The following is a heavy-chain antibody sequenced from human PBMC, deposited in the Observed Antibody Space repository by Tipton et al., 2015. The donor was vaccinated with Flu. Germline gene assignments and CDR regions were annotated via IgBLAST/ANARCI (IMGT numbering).Heavy chain of an antibody. CDR2: VYYTGST. D-gene: IGHD2-21*01. V-gene: IGHV4-59*01. Sequence: TLSLTCTVSGGSIRGYYWNWIRQFPGKGLEWIGFVYYTGSTNYKSSLKSRVTISTDTSTNQVSLKMNSVIAADTAVYYCARGPPGPSIRAYYFDIWGHGALVTVSS. J-gene: IGHJ4*01. CDR1: GGSIRGYY. CDR3: ARGPPGPSIRAYYFDI.